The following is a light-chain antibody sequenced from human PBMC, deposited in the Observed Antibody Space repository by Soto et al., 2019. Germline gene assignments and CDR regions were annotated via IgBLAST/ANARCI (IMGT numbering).Light chain of an antibody. Sequence: QSALTQPPSASGSPGQSVAISCTGTSSDIGGYNYVSWYQQHPGKAPKLMIFEVSQRPSGVPDRFSGSKSGNTASLTVSGLQAEHEADYYCSSYAGSNNLVFGGGTKVTVL. CDR1: SSDIGGYNY. J-gene: IGLJ2*01. CDR2: EVS. V-gene: IGLV2-8*01. CDR3: SSYAGSNNLV.